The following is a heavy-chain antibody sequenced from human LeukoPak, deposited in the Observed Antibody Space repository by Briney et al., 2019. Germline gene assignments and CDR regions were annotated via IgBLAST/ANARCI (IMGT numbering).Heavy chain of an antibody. Sequence: SETLSLTCTVSGASISSYYWTWLRQPPGKGLEFIGYFHYSGSTNYNPSLKSRVTISVDTSKKHFSLKLTSVTAADTAVYYCARLGQPSAFDIWGRGTMVTVSS. CDR3: ARLGQPSAFDI. CDR1: GASISSYY. V-gene: IGHV4-59*08. J-gene: IGHJ3*02. CDR2: FHYSGST. D-gene: IGHD3-16*01.